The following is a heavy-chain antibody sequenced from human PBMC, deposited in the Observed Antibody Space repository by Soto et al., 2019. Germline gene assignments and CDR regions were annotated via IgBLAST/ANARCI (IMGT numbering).Heavy chain of an antibody. CDR3: ARDRTYCGGDCYSVPRYYYYYGMDV. Sequence: QVQLVESGGGVVQPGRSLRLSCAASGFTFSSYAMHWVRQAPGKGLEWVAVISYDGSNKYYADSVKGRFTISRDNSKNTLYLQMNSLRAEDTAVYCCARDRTYCGGDCYSVPRYYYYYGMDVWGQGTTVTVSS. CDR2: ISYDGSNK. J-gene: IGHJ6*02. V-gene: IGHV3-30-3*01. CDR1: GFTFSSYA. D-gene: IGHD2-21*02.